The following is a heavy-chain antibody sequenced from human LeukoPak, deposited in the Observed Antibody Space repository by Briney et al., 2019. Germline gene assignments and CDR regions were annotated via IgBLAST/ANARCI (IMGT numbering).Heavy chain of an antibody. CDR3: ARAGGMDV. Sequence: GGSLRLSCAASGFTFSSSAMSWVRQAPGKGLEWVSAISGSGGYTYYAHSVRGRFTISRDNSQNTLYLQMNSLRAEDTAVYYCARAGGMDVWGQGTTVTVSS. V-gene: IGHV3-23*01. CDR2: ISGSGGYT. J-gene: IGHJ6*02. CDR1: GFTFSSSA.